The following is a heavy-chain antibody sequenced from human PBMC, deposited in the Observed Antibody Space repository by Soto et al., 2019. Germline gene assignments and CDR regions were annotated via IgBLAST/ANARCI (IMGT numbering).Heavy chain of an antibody. D-gene: IGHD2-15*01. CDR2: INPNTGGT. J-gene: IGHJ5*02. CDR3: ARVASWAARDWCDP. CDR1: GYTFTGYF. Sequence: QVQLVQSGAEVKKPGASVKVSCMASGYTFTGYFIHWVREVPGQGLEYMGWINPNTGGTDYAQKFQGRVTMTRDTSISTVFMEMKRLTSDDTAVYYGARVASWAARDWCDPWGQGTLVTVSS. V-gene: IGHV1-2*02.